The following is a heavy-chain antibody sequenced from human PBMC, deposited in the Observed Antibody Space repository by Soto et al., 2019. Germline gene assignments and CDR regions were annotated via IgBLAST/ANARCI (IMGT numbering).Heavy chain of an antibody. CDR1: GFTFRSYA. CDR2: ISGSGGST. D-gene: IGHD2-21*01. J-gene: IGHJ4*02. Sequence: PSETQSLSCAAAGFTFRSYAMSWVRQKPGKGLEWVSAISGSGGSTYYADSVKGRFTISRDNSKNTLYLQMNSLRAEDTAVYYCAKTGLWGDTKYYFDYWGQGTLVTVSS. CDR3: AKTGLWGDTKYYFDY. V-gene: IGHV3-23*01.